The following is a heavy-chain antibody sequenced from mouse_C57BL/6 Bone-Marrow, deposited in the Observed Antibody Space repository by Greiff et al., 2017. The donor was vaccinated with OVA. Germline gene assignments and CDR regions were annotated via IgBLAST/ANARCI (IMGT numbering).Heavy chain of an antibody. CDR2: IHPNSGST. CDR3: ARSFYDYDGDFDV. Sequence: QVQLKQPGAELVKPGASVKLSCKASGYTFTSYWMHWVKQRPGQGLEWIGMIHPNSGSTNYNEKFKSKATLTVDKSSSTAYMQLSSLTSEDSAVYYCARSFYDYDGDFDVWGTGTTVTVSS. CDR1: GYTFTSYW. V-gene: IGHV1-64*01. D-gene: IGHD2-4*01. J-gene: IGHJ1*03.